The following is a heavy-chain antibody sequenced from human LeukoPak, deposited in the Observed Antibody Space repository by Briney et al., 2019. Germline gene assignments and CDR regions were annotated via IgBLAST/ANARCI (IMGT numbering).Heavy chain of an antibody. D-gene: IGHD2-21*01. CDR1: GFSVSGKF. CDR2: IHYDGKI. J-gene: IGHJ4*02. Sequence: TGGSLRLSCAASGFSVSGKFMSWVRQAPGKGLEWVSIIHYDGKIRYAGSVGGRFTIYRDDSENTLFLQMNSLRADDTAVYFCASGDGYLQPYWGQGTLVTVSS. V-gene: IGHV3-53*01. CDR3: ASGDGYLQPY.